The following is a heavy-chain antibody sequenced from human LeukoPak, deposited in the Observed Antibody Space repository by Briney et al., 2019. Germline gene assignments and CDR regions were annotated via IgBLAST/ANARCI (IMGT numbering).Heavy chain of an antibody. V-gene: IGHV4-61*02. CDR3: ARRRGYSSGWYVL. D-gene: IGHD6-19*01. J-gene: IGHJ5*02. CDR2: IYSSGST. CDR1: GGSISSGSYY. Sequence: PSQTLSLTCTVSGGSISSGSYYWSWIRQPAGKGLEWIGRIYSSGSTNYNPSLKSRVTISLDTSKNQFSLKLSSVTAADTAVYYCARRRGYSSGWYVLWGQGTLVTVSS.